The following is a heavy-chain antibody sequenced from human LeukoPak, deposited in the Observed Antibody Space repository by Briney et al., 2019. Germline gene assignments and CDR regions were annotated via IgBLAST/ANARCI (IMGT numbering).Heavy chain of an antibody. CDR1: GFTFSSYE. V-gene: IGHV3-48*03. Sequence: GGSLRLSCAASGFTFSSYEMIWVRQAPGKGLECVSYISSIGSIIYYADSVKGRFTISRDNAKNSLYLQMNSLRAEDTAVYYCARIYYDSSGDYMDVWGKGTTVTVSS. CDR3: ARIYYDSSGDYMDV. CDR2: ISSIGSII. D-gene: IGHD3-22*01. J-gene: IGHJ6*03.